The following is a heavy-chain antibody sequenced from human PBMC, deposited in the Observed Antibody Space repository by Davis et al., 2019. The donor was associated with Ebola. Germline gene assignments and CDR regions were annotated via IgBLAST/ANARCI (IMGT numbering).Heavy chain of an antibody. V-gene: IGHV3-48*02. CDR1: GFTFSSYS. CDR3: ARAVRGGDYYYYYYMDV. J-gene: IGHJ6*03. CDR2: ISSSSSTI. Sequence: GESLKISCAASGFTFSSYSMNWVRQAPGKGLEWVSYISSSSSTIYYADSVKGRFTISRDNAKNSLYLQMNSLRDEDTAVYYCARAVRGGDYYYYYYMDVWGKGTTVTVSS. D-gene: IGHD3-10*01.